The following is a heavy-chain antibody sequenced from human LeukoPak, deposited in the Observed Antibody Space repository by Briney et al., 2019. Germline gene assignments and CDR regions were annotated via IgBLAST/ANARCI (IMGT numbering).Heavy chain of an antibody. V-gene: IGHV3-7*01. Sequence: PGGSLRLSCAASGFTFSSYWMSWVRQAPGKGLEWVANIKQDGSEKYYVDSVKGRFTISRDNAKNSLYLQMNSLRAEDTAVYYCARDPDIVVVVAATEGSVGFDYWGQGTLVTVSS. J-gene: IGHJ4*02. CDR3: ARDPDIVVVVAATEGSVGFDY. CDR2: IKQDGSEK. D-gene: IGHD2-15*01. CDR1: GFTFSSYW.